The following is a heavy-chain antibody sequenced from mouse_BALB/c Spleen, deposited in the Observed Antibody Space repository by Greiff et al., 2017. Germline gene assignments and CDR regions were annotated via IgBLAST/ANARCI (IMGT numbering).Heavy chain of an antibody. CDR3: ARGGHDYGSSYGYFDY. Sequence: QVQLKESGAELMKPGASVKISCKATGYTFSSYWIEWVKQRPGHGLEWIGEILPGSGSTNYNEKFKGKATFTADTSSNTAYMQLSSLTSEDSAVYYCARGGHDYGSSYGYFDYWGQGTTLTVSS. V-gene: IGHV1-9*01. J-gene: IGHJ2*01. CDR1: GYTFSSYW. D-gene: IGHD1-1*01. CDR2: ILPGSGST.